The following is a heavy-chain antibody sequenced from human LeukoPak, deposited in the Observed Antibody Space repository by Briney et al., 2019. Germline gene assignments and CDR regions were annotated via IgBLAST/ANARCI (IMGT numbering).Heavy chain of an antibody. CDR1: GFTFSDYY. Sequence: NTGGSLRLSCAASGFTFSDYYMTWIRQAPGKGLKWVSYISSSGTTIYYADSVKGRFTISRDNAENSLYLQMNSLRAEDTAVYYCARDGYDFWSGYYYFDYWGQGTLVTVSS. V-gene: IGHV3-11*04. CDR2: ISSSGTTI. CDR3: ARDGYDFWSGYYYFDY. J-gene: IGHJ4*02. D-gene: IGHD3-3*01.